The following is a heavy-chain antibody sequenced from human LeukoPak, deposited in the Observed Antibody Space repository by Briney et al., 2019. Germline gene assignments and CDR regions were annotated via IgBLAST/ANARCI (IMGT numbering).Heavy chain of an antibody. D-gene: IGHD3-3*01. Sequence: PSETLSLTCAVSGGSISSSNWWSWVRQPPGQGLEWIGEIYHSGSTNYNPSLKSRVTISVDKSKNQFSLKLSSVTAADTAVYYCASKQRITIFGVVGCDAFDIWGQGTMVTVSS. J-gene: IGHJ3*02. CDR2: IYHSGST. CDR1: GGSISSSNW. CDR3: ASKQRITIFGVVGCDAFDI. V-gene: IGHV4-4*02.